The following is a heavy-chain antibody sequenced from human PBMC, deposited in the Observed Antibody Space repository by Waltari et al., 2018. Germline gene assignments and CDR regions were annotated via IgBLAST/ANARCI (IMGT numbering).Heavy chain of an antibody. V-gene: IGHV1-2*06. CDR3: ARAHPLSYYYDSSGYLDY. D-gene: IGHD3-22*01. CDR1: GYTFTGYY. Sequence: QVQLVQSGAEVKKPGASVKVSCKASGYTFTGYYMHWVRQAPGQGLEWMGRINPNSGGTNYAQKFQGRVTMTRDTSISTAYMELSRLRSDDTAVYYCARAHPLSYYYDSSGYLDYWGQGTLVTVSS. J-gene: IGHJ4*02. CDR2: INPNSGGT.